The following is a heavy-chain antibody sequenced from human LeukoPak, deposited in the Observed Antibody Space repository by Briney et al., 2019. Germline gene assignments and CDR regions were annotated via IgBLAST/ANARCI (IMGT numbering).Heavy chain of an antibody. D-gene: IGHD4-11*01. CDR2: INPSGGST. J-gene: IGHJ4*02. V-gene: IGHV1-46*01. CDR1: GYTFTSYY. Sequence: GASVKVSCKASGYTFTSYYMHWLRQAPGQGLEWMGIINPSGGSTSYAQKFQGRVTMTRDTSTSTVYMELSSLRSEDTAVYYCARVGTVGDFDYWGQGTLVTVSS. CDR3: ARVGTVGDFDY.